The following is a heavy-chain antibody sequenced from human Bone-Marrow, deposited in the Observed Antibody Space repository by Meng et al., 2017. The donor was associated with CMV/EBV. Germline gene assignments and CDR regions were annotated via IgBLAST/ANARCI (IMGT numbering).Heavy chain of an antibody. Sequence: GEPLKIHCAAAGSTFSKSWLNWIRQAPGKGLEWVANIKHDGSESYYVGSVKGRFTISRDNAKNSLYLQMNSLRAEDTSVYYCARDGDDDFWNGYPYQWFDPWGQGTLVTVSS. CDR2: IKHDGSES. V-gene: IGHV3-7*01. D-gene: IGHD3-3*01. CDR1: GSTFSKSW. CDR3: ARDGDDDFWNGYPYQWFDP. J-gene: IGHJ5*02.